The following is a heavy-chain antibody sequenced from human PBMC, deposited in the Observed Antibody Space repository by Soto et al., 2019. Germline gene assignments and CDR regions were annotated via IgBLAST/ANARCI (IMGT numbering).Heavy chain of an antibody. V-gene: IGHV3-30-3*01. CDR3: ARDYYKYYDSSGYYRSPAY. D-gene: IGHD3-22*01. CDR2: ISYDGSDK. CDR1: GFTFSSYA. Sequence: GSLRLSCAASGFTFSSYAMHWVRQAPGKGLEWVALISYDGSDKDYADSVKGRFTISRDNSRNTLFLQMNSLRAEDTAVYYCARDYYKYYDSSGYYRSPAYWGQGTLVTVSS. J-gene: IGHJ4*02.